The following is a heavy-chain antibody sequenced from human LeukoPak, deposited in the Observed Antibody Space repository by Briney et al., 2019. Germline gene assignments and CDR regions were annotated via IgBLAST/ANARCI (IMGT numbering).Heavy chain of an antibody. CDR2: IYYSGST. CDR3: ATDIEGFYFDY. CDR1: GGSISSYY. J-gene: IGHJ4*02. D-gene: IGHD1-26*01. V-gene: IGHV4-59*12. Sequence: PSETLSLTCTVSGGSISSYYWSWIRQPPGKGLEWIGYIYYSGSTNYNPSLKSRVTISVDTSKNQFSLQLNSVTPEDTAVYYCATDIEGFYFDYWGQGTLVTVSS.